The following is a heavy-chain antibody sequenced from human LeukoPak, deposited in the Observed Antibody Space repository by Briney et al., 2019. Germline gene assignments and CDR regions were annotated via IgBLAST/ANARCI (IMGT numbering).Heavy chain of an antibody. V-gene: IGHV4-34*01. Sequence: SETLSLTCDVYGGSFSGYYWSWIRQPPGKGLEWIGEINHSGSTNYNPSLKSRVTISVDTSKNQFSLKLSSVTAADTAVYYCARVVGPDYGGNYEEVAAAFDAFDIWGQGTMVTVSS. D-gene: IGHD4-23*01. J-gene: IGHJ3*02. CDR1: GGSFSGYY. CDR3: ARVVGPDYGGNYEEVAAAFDAFDI. CDR2: INHSGST.